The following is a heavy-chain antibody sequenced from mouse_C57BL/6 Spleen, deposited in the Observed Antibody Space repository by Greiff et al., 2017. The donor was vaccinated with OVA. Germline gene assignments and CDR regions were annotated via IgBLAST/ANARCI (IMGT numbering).Heavy chain of an antibody. D-gene: IGHD2-4*01. Sequence: EVKVEESGGGLVQPGGSMKLSCVASGFTFSNYWTNWVRSSPEKGLEWVAQIRLKSDNYATHYAESVKGRFTISRDDSKSSVYLQMNNLSAEATGIYYCTECDDYFAYWGQGTLVTVSA. CDR3: TECDDYFAY. V-gene: IGHV6-3*01. CDR1: GFTFSNYW. CDR2: IRLKSDNYAT. J-gene: IGHJ3*01.